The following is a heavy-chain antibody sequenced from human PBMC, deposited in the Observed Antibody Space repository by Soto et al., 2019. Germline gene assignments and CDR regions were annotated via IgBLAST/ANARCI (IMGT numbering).Heavy chain of an antibody. J-gene: IGHJ4*02. D-gene: IGHD6-19*01. CDR3: ARARGYSSGWFQLYYFDY. CDR2: IKQDGSEK. CDR1: GFTFSSYW. V-gene: IGHV3-7*01. Sequence: GGSLRLSCAASGFTFSSYWMSWVRQAPGKGLEWVANIKQDGSEKYYVDSVKGRFTISRDNAKNSLYLQMNSLRAEDTAVYYCARARGYSSGWFQLYYFDYWGQGTLVTVSS.